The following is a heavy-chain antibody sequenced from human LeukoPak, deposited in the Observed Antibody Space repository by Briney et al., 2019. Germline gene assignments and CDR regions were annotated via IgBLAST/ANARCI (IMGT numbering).Heavy chain of an antibody. D-gene: IGHD3-22*01. CDR1: GDSVSSTDYY. V-gene: IGHV4-39*02. Sequence: SETLSLTCTVSGDSVSSTDYYWGWIRQPPGRGLEWIASIRYSESSYYNPSLKSRATISVDTSKNHFSLKLRSLTATDTAVYYCATQDGSHYWGQGTLVTVSS. J-gene: IGHJ4*02. CDR3: ATQDGSHY. CDR2: IRYSESS.